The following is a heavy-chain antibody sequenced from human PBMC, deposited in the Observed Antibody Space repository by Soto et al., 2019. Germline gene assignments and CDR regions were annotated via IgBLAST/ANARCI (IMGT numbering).Heavy chain of an antibody. V-gene: IGHV3-21*02. J-gene: IGHJ4*02. CDR1: GFTFSSYS. CDR2: ISSTSSYI. CDR3: ARDPSYFDF. Sequence: EVQLVESGGGLVKPGGSLRLSCAASGFTFSSYSMNWVRQAPGKGLEWVSSISSTSSYIYYADSVRGRFTISRDNAKNSLYLQLNSLRAEDTGVYYCARDPSYFDFWGQGTLVTVSS.